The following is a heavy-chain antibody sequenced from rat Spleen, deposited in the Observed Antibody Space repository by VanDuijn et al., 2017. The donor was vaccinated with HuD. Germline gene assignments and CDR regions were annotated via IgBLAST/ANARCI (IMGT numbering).Heavy chain of an antibody. CDR1: GFSLTNYH. Sequence: QVQLKESGPGLVQPSQTLSLTCTVSGFSLTNYHVHWVRQPPGKGLEWMGLMWNDGDTSYNSALKSRLSISRDTSRSQVFLKMKRLQTEDTATYYCARANRDTYAHFDYWGQGVMVTVSS. CDR2: MWNDGDT. J-gene: IGHJ2*01. CDR3: ARANRDTYAHFDY. D-gene: IGHD2-5*01. V-gene: IGHV2-32*01.